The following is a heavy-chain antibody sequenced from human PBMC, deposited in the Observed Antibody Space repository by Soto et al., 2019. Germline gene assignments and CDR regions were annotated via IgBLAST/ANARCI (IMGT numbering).Heavy chain of an antibody. D-gene: IGHD1-1*01. CDR3: ARDRGAGTTRNYYYGMDV. J-gene: IGHJ6*02. CDR2: IIPIFGTA. Sequence: QVQLVQSGAEVKKPGSSVKVSCKASGGTFSSYAISWVRQAPGQVLEWMGGIIPIFGTANYAQKFQGRVTITADKSTSTAYMELSSLRSEDTAVYYCARDRGAGTTRNYYYGMDVWGQGTTVTVSS. V-gene: IGHV1-69*06. CDR1: GGTFSSYA.